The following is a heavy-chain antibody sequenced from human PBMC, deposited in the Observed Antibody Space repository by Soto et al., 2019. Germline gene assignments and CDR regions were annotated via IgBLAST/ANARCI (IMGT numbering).Heavy chain of an antibody. CDR1: GYTFTSYG. J-gene: IGHJ4*02. CDR2: ISAYNGNT. CDR3: ARDPDYDFWSGYRSADYFDY. V-gene: IGHV1-18*01. D-gene: IGHD3-3*01. Sequence: ASVKVSCKASGYTFTSYGISWVRQAPGQGLEWMGWISAYNGNTNYAQKLQGRVTMTTDTSTSTAYMELRSLRSDDTAVYYCARDPDYDFWSGYRSADYFDYWGRG.